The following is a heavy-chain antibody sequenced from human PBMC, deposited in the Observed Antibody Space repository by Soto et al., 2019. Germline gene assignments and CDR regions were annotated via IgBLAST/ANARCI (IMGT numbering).Heavy chain of an antibody. Sequence: GGSLRLSCAASGFTFSDYAMNWVRQAPGKGLEWVAHISSGGSYIYYADSLKGRFTISRDNSKKTLYPQMNSLRAEDTAVYYCARVAGYDFWSGHAVDYWGQGTLVTVSS. CDR1: GFTFSDYA. V-gene: IGHV3-21*01. D-gene: IGHD3-3*01. CDR3: ARVAGYDFWSGHAVDY. J-gene: IGHJ4*02. CDR2: ISSGGSYI.